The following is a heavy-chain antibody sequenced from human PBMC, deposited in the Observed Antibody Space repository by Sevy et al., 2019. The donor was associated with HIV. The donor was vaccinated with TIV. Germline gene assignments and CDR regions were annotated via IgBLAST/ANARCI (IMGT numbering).Heavy chain of an antibody. CDR2: IGGSDDRT. CDR1: GFSFSSYT. D-gene: IGHD4-17*01. V-gene: IGHV3-23*01. CDR3: AKHYGDFKNWFDS. J-gene: IGHJ5*01. Sequence: GGYLRLSCAASGFSFSSYTMAWVRQAPGKGLEWVSSIGGSDDRTFYAGPVKGRFTISRDNSKNALHLQMNSLRAEDTAVYYCAKHYGDFKNWFDSWGQGTLVTVSS.